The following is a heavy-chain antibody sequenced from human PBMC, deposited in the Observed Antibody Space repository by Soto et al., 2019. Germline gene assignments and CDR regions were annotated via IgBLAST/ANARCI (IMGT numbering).Heavy chain of an antibody. D-gene: IGHD6-19*01. CDR2: ISGSGGST. V-gene: IGHV3-23*01. J-gene: IGHJ6*02. Sequence: PGGSLRLSCAASGFTFSSYAMSWVRQAPGKGLEWVSAISGSGGSTYYADSVKGRFTISRDNSKNTLYLQMNSLRAEDTAVYYCAKPIIIAVEGGMDVWGQGTTVTVSS. CDR3: AKPIIIAVEGGMDV. CDR1: GFTFSSYA.